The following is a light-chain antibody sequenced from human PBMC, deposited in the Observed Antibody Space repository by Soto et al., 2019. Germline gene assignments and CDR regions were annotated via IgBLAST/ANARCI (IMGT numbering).Light chain of an antibody. CDR2: TNT. CDR1: SSNIGSNP. CDR3: AAWDDSLSAVV. Sequence: QLVLTQPPSASGPPGQRVTISCSGTSSNIGSNPVNWYQHLPGTAPKLLFYTNTQRPSGVPNRFSASKSGTSASLAISGLQSEDEAVYYCAAWDDSLSAVVFGGGTKLTVL. V-gene: IGLV1-44*01. J-gene: IGLJ3*02.